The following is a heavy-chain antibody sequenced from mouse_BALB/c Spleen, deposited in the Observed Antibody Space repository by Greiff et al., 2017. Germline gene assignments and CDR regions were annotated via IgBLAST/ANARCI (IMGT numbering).Heavy chain of an antibody. Sequence: EVQLVESGGGLVQPGGSLKLSCAASGFTFSSYGMSWVRQTPDKRLELVATINSNGGSTYYPDSVKGRFTISRDNAKNTLYLQMSSLKSEDTAMYYCAKGWGGYYFDYWGQGTTLTVSS. CDR3: AKGWGGYYFDY. CDR2: INSNGGST. CDR1: GFTFSSYG. V-gene: IGHV5-6-3*01. D-gene: IGHD4-1*01. J-gene: IGHJ2*01.